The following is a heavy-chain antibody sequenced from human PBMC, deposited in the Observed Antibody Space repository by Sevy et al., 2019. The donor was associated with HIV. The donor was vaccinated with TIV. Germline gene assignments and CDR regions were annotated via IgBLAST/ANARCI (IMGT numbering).Heavy chain of an antibody. CDR2: IYPGDSDT. J-gene: IGHJ3*02. D-gene: IGHD3-22*01. V-gene: IGHV5-51*01. Sequence: GESLKISCKGSGYSFTSYWIGWVRQMPGKGLEWMGIIYPGDSDTRYSPSFQGQVTIPADKSISTAYLQWSSLKASDTAMYYCARRGIVVVTPFDIWGQGTMVTVSS. CDR3: ARRGIVVVTPFDI. CDR1: GYSFTSYW.